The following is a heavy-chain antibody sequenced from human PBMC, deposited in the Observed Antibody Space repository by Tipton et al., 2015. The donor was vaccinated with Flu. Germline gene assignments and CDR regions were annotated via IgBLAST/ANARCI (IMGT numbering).Heavy chain of an antibody. J-gene: IGHJ4*02. D-gene: IGHD3-22*01. CDR3: AREKIPNSYYYDSSGYTNYFDS. CDR2: VYTSGST. Sequence: TLSLTCTVSGNSIRSASFYLSWIRQPAGKGLGWIGRVYTSGSTNYNPSLKSRVTISLDTSKKEFSLDLRSVTAADTAIYYCAREKIPNSYYYDSSGYTNYFDSWGQGTPVTVSS. V-gene: IGHV4-61*02. CDR1: GNSIRSASFY.